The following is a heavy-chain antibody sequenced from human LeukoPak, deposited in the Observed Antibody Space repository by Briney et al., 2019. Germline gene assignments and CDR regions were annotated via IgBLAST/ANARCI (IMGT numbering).Heavy chain of an antibody. CDR1: GGSISSSSYY. CDR2: IKSKTDGGTT. Sequence: KASETLSLTCTVSGGSISSSSYYWGWIRQAPGKGLEWVGRIKSKTDGGTTDYVAPVKGRFTISRDDSKNTLSLQMNSLKTEDTAVYYCTTDAARMAVAGTGGYWGQGTLVTVSS. V-gene: IGHV3-15*01. J-gene: IGHJ4*02. D-gene: IGHD6-19*01. CDR3: TTDAARMAVAGTGGY.